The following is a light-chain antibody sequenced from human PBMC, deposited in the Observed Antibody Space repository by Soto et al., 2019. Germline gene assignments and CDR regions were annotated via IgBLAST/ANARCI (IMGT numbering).Light chain of an antibody. Sequence: ETVSTPSRGTSSLSPGARVPLSCRASPSVSSSYLAWYQQKPGQAPRLLIYDASNRATGVPARFSGSGSGTEFTLTISSLKSEDFAVYDCQQCNNWPITFGQGTRLEI. V-gene: IGKV3D-20*02. CDR3: QQCNNWPIT. CDR2: DAS. J-gene: IGKJ5*01. CDR1: PSVSSSY.